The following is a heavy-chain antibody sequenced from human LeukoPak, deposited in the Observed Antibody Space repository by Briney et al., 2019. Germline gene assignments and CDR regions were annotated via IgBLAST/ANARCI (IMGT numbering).Heavy chain of an antibody. CDR2: IYHSGST. J-gene: IGHJ4*02. Sequence: SETLSLTCAVSGYSISSGHYWGWIRQPPGKGLEWIGSIYHSGSTYYNPSLKSRVTISVDTSKNQFSLKLSSVTAADTAVYYCARRGGAFALDYWGQGTLVTVSS. CDR3: ARRGGAFALDY. D-gene: IGHD3-10*01. CDR1: GYSISSGHY. V-gene: IGHV4-38-2*01.